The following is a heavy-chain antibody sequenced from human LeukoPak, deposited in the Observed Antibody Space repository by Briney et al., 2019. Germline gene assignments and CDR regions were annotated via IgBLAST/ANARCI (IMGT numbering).Heavy chain of an antibody. CDR2: ISGSGGST. Sequence: GGSLRLSCAASGFTLSSYAMSWVPQAPGKGLEWVSAISGSGGSTYYADSVKGRFTISRDNSKNTLYLQMNSLGAEDTAVYYRAKFKVAMNTYCGQGTLVTVSS. V-gene: IGHV3-23*01. D-gene: IGHD3-16*01. CDR1: GFTLSSYA. J-gene: IGHJ4*02. CDR3: AKFKVAMNTY.